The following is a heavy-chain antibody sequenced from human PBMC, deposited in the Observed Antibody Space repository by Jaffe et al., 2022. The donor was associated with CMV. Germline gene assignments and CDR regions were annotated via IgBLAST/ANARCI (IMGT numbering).Heavy chain of an antibody. CDR3: ARDGQLWFFDI. J-gene: IGHJ3*02. CDR2: ISSNGYTI. Sequence: EVQMVESGGGLVQPGGSLRLSCAASGFTFRSYEMNWVRQAPGKGLEWVSYISSNGYTIYYTDSVKGRFTISRDNAKNSLYLQMNSLRAEDTAVYYCARDGQLWFFDIWGQGTMVTVSS. CDR1: GFTFRSYE. D-gene: IGHD5-18*01. V-gene: IGHV3-48*03.